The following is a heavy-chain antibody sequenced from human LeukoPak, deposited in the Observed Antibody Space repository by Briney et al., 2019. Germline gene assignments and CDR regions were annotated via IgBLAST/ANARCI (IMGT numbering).Heavy chain of an antibody. J-gene: IGHJ4*02. D-gene: IGHD3-22*01. Sequence: SETLSLTCTVSGGSISSDYWSWIRQPPGKGLEWIGYIYYSGSTNYNPSLKSRLTISEDTSKDQFSLKLSSVTAADTAVYYCVREYYDSSGYFHYWGQGTLVTVSS. V-gene: IGHV4-59*01. CDR1: GGSISSDY. CDR3: VREYYDSSGYFHY. CDR2: IYYSGST.